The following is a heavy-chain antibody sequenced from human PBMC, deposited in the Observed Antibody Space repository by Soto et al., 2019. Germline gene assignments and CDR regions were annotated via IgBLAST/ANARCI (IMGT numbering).Heavy chain of an antibody. CDR3: VAELGFGKLSVV. D-gene: IGHD3-10*01. CDR1: GDTFKNCV. Sequence: QVQVVQSGVEVRRPGSSVKVSCKASGDTFKNCVISWVRQAPGQGLEWMGGIIPLFGTTDFAQRFQGRLIITTDESTTTAYMELSRLRSEDTATYYCVAELGFGKLSVVWGQGTTVIVSS. J-gene: IGHJ6*02. CDR2: IIPLFGTT. V-gene: IGHV1-69*01.